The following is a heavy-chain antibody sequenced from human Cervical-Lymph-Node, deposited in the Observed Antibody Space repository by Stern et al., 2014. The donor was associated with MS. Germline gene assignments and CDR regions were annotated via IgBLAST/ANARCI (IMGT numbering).Heavy chain of an antibody. CDR2: INPNSGGT. CDR3: AREGEITFGGVIVPGYFDY. D-gene: IGHD3-16*02. J-gene: IGHJ4*02. V-gene: IGHV1-2*06. Sequence: QVQLVQSGAEVKKPGASVKVSCKASGYTFTGYYMHWVRQAPGQGLEWMGRINPNSGGTNYAQKFQGRVTMTRDTSISTAYMELSRLRSDDTAVYYCAREGEITFGGVIVPGYFDYWGQGTLVTVSS. CDR1: GYTFTGYY.